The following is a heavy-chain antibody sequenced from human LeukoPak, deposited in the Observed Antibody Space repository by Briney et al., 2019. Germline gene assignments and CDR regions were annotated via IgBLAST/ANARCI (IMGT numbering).Heavy chain of an antibody. CDR3: VRQNSDYYYYYLDV. Sequence: PSETLSLTCTVSGGSFSSSSSYRAWIRQPPGRGLEWIGSVYYSGTTYYSTSLESRVTISEDTSRNRFSLMLSSVTAADTAVYYCVRQNSDYYYYYLDVWGEGTTVIVSS. V-gene: IGHV4-39*01. D-gene: IGHD1-7*01. J-gene: IGHJ6*03. CDR2: VYYSGTT. CDR1: GGSFSSSSSY.